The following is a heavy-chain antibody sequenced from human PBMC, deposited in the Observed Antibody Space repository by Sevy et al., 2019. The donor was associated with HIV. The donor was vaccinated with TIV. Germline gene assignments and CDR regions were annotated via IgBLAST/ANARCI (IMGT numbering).Heavy chain of an antibody. CDR1: GYIFTGYY. Sequence: ASVKVSCKTSGYIFTGYYMHWVRQAPGQGLEWMGRIDPNSGGTNYAQKFQGRVTMNRDTSISTAYMELSRLTSDDTAVYYCAREGEGLYACFDSWGQGTLVTVSS. J-gene: IGHJ4*02. V-gene: IGHV1-2*06. D-gene: IGHD2-8*01. CDR3: AREGEGLYACFDS. CDR2: IDPNSGGT.